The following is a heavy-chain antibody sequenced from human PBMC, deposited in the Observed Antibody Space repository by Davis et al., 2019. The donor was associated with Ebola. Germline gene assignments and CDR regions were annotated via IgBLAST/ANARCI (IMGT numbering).Heavy chain of an antibody. Sequence: PGGSLRLSCAASGFTFSSYNMNWVRQAPGKGLEWVSSISSRSSYIYYADSVKGRFTISRDNAKNSLYLQMNSLRAEDTAVYYCARGVDRAFDIWGQGTMVTVSS. J-gene: IGHJ3*02. CDR3: ARGVDRAFDI. CDR1: GFTFSSYN. V-gene: IGHV3-21*04. CDR2: ISSRSSYI.